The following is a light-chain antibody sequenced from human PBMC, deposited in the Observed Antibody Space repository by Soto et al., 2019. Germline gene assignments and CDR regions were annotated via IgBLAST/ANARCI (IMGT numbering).Light chain of an antibody. Sequence: QSLLALPPSASGSPGQSGTIYCTGTSGDVGGYNYVSWYQQHPGQAPKLMIYEVSRRPSGVPDRFSGSKHGNTAVLTVSGLQADDESDYYCCSYAGSYTLSGFGTGTKVTVL. V-gene: IGLV2-8*01. CDR2: EVS. J-gene: IGLJ1*01. CDR1: SGDVGGYNY. CDR3: CSYAGSYTLSG.